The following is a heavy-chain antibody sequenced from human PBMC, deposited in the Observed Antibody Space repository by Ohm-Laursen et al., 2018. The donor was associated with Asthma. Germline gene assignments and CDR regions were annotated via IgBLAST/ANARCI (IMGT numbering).Heavy chain of an antibody. J-gene: IGHJ3*02. D-gene: IGHD3-22*01. Sequence: SQTLSLTCTVSGGSISSGGYYWSWLRQYPGKGLEWIGYIYRSGSAYYNPSLESRLTMSVDTSQNHFSLKLRSVTAADTAVYYCARGSPYYDSSGDDDAFDIWGQGTMVTVSS. CDR1: GGSISSGGYY. CDR3: ARGSPYYDSSGDDDAFDI. V-gene: IGHV4-31*03. CDR2: IYRSGSA.